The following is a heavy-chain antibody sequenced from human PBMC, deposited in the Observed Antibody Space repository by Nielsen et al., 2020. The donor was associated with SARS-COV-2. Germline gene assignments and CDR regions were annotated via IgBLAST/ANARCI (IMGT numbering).Heavy chain of an antibody. V-gene: IGHV3-48*02. CDR3: ARDLGAYYDFC. D-gene: IGHD3-3*01. Sequence: GGSLSLSCAASGFTFSSYSMNWVRQAPGKGLEWVSYISSSSSTIYYADSVKGRFTISRDNAKNSLYLQMNSLSDEDTAVYYCARDLGAYYDFCRGQGTLVTVSS. J-gene: IGHJ4*02. CDR2: ISSSSSTI. CDR1: GFTFSSYS.